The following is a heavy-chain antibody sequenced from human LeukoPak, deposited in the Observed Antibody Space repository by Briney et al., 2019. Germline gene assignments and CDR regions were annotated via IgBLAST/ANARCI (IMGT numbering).Heavy chain of an antibody. CDR1: GFTLSSYW. Sequence: GGSLRLSCAASGFTLSSYWMSWVRQAPGKGLEWVANIKGDDSERNYLDSVKGRFSIFRDNAKNSLSLQMNSLRAEDTAVYYCVRSSFAGYDYWGQGALVTVSS. V-gene: IGHV3-7*01. CDR2: IKGDDSER. CDR3: VRSSFAGYDY. D-gene: IGHD3-10*01. J-gene: IGHJ4*02.